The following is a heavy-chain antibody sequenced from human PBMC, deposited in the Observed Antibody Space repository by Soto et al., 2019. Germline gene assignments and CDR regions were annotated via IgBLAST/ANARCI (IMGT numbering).Heavy chain of an antibody. Sequence: GGSLRLSCAASGFTFSNAWMNWVRQAPGKGLEWVGRIKSKTDGGTTDYAAPVKGRFTISRDDSKNTLYLQMNSLKTEDTAVYYCTTDCPNNYYDSSGYYYVWGEEGAFDIWGQGTMVTVSS. J-gene: IGHJ3*02. V-gene: IGHV3-15*07. CDR3: TTDCPNNYYDSSGYYYVWGEEGAFDI. CDR1: GFTFSNAW. D-gene: IGHD3-22*01. CDR2: IKSKTDGGTT.